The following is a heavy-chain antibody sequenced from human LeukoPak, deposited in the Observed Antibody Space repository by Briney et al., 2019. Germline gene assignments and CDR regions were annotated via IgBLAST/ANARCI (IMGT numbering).Heavy chain of an antibody. J-gene: IGHJ6*02. CDR2: IYYSGST. V-gene: IGHV4-39*01. CDR3: ARHRRGFYGDRPYYYYGMDV. CDR1: SGSISSSSYY. D-gene: IGHD4-17*01. Sequence: SETLSLTCTVSSGSISSSSYYWGWIRQPPGKGMEWVGSIYYSGSTYYNPSLKSRVTISVDTSKNQFSLKLSSVTAADTAVYYCARHRRGFYGDRPYYYYGMDVWGQGTTVTVSS.